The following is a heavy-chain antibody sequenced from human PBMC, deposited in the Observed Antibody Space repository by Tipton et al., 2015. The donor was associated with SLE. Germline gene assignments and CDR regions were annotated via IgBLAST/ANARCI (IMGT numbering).Heavy chain of an antibody. D-gene: IGHD3-22*01. Sequence: SLRLSCAASGFSLSGYDMHWVRQSPGKGLEWLAYISSSGSPKYYADSVKGRFTISRDNARTSLYLQMNSLRAEDTTVYYCAREYSSGDYYRGWFAPWGQGTRVTVSS. V-gene: IGHV3-48*03. CDR2: ISSSGSPK. J-gene: IGHJ5*02. CDR1: GFSLSGYD. CDR3: AREYSSGDYYRGWFAP.